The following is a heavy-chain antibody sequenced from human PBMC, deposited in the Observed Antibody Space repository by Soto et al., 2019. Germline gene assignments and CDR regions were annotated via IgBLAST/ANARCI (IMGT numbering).Heavy chain of an antibody. CDR2: IWYDGSNK. V-gene: IGHV3-33*01. J-gene: IGHJ4*02. Sequence: QVQLVESGGGVVQPGRSLRLSCAASGFTFSSYGMHWVREAPGKGLEWAAVIWYDGSNKYYADSVKGRFTISRDNSKNTLYLQMNSLRAEDTAVYYCASWGIAAGDYWGQGTLVTVSS. CDR3: ASWGIAAGDY. D-gene: IGHD6-13*01. CDR1: GFTFSSYG.